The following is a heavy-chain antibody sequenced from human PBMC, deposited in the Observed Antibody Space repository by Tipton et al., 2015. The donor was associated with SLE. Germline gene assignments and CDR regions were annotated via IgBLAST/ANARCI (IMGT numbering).Heavy chain of an antibody. CDR2: IFYPGNT. Sequence: GLVKPSETLSLTCTVSGGSITSSYWSWIRQPPGKGLEWIGNIFYPGNTSYNPSLKSRVTISVDTPKNQFSLRLRSLTAADTAVYYCARMHYYYDSSGYYCYFDYWGQGTLVTVSS. CDR1: GGSITSSY. J-gene: IGHJ4*02. D-gene: IGHD3-22*01. CDR3: ARMHYYYDSSGYYCYFDY. V-gene: IGHV4-59*01.